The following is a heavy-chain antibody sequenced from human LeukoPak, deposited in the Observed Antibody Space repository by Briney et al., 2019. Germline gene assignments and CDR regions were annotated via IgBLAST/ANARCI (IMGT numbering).Heavy chain of an antibody. CDR2: ISTDNSTT. CDR1: GFTFRSYG. V-gene: IGHV3-48*01. D-gene: IGHD6-13*01. J-gene: IGHJ4*02. Sequence: GGSLRLSCTASGFTFRSYGMSWVRQAPEKGLEWVAYISTDNSTTQYADSVKGRFTISIDKAKSTLFQQRNSLRVEHTAVYYCARAGYGRSWFVFDCWGQGTLVNVSS. CDR3: ARAGYGRSWFVFDC.